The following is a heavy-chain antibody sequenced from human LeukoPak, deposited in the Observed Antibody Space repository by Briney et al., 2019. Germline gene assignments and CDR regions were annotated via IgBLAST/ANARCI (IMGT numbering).Heavy chain of an antibody. D-gene: IGHD2-8*01. J-gene: IGHJ3*02. CDR3: ARLYPNNAFDI. Sequence: ASVKVSCKSSGYTFTDYFLHWVRQAPGQGLEWMGFIDPLTGGAHYAQKFQDWVSLTRDTSIDTAFMELSSLRSDATAIYYCARLYPNNAFDIWGQGTMVTVSS. CDR2: IDPLTGGA. V-gene: IGHV1-2*04. CDR1: GYTFTDYF.